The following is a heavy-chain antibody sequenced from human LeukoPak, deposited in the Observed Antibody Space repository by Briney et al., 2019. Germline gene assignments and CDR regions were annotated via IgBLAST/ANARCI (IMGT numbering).Heavy chain of an antibody. D-gene: IGHD2-21*02. J-gene: IGHJ3*02. V-gene: IGHV5-51*01. CDR1: GYSFTSYW. CDR2: IYPGDSDT. Sequence: GESLKISCKGSGYSFTSYWIGWVRQMPGKGLEWMGIIYPGDSDTRYSPSFQGQVPISADKSISTAYLQWSSLKASDTAMYYCASSYCGGDCYSRVAFDIWGQGTMVTVSS. CDR3: ASSYCGGDCYSRVAFDI.